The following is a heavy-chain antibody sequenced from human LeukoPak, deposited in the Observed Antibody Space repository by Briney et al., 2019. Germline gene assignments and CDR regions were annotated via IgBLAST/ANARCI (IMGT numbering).Heavy chain of an antibody. CDR3: ARRPYGYCSSTSCYVRYYYYGMDV. D-gene: IGHD2-2*01. Sequence: PGRSLRLSCAASGFTFSSYAMHWVRQAPGKGLEWVAVISYDGSNKYYADSVKGRFAISRDNSKNTLYLQMNSLRAEDTAVYYCARRPYGYCSSTSCYVRYYYYGMDVWGQGTTVTVSS. J-gene: IGHJ6*02. CDR1: GFTFSSYA. CDR2: ISYDGSNK. V-gene: IGHV3-30*09.